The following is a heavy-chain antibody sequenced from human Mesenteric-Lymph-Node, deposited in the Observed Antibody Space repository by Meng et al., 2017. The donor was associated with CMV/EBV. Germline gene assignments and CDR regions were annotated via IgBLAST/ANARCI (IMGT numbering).Heavy chain of an antibody. CDR3: ARVAVIGSLTYFDY. V-gene: IGHV6-1*01. Sequence: VSSNSADWSWIRQSPSRGLEWLGRTYYRSQWYTDYADSVKSRITVNPDTSTDQFSLQLNSVTPEDTAVYYCARVAVIGSLTYFDYWGQGTLVTVSS. CDR1: VSSNSAD. J-gene: IGHJ4*02. CDR2: TYYRSQWYT. D-gene: IGHD1-26*01.